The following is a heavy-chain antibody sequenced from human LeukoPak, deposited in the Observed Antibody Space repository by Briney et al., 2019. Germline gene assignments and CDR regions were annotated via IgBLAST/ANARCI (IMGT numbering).Heavy chain of an antibody. CDR2: IIPILGIA. D-gene: IGHD5-18*01. CDR3: ASRYSYGTPAYFEY. V-gene: IGHV1-69*02. Sequence: GSSVKVSCKASGGTFSSYTISWVRQAPGQGLEWMGRIIPILGIANYAQKFQGRVTITADKSTSTAYMELSSLRSEDTAVYYCASRYSYGTPAYFEYWGQGALVTVSS. CDR1: GGTFSSYT. J-gene: IGHJ4*02.